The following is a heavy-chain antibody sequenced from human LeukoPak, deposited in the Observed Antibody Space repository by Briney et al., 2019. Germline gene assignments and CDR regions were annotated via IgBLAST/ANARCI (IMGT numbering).Heavy chain of an antibody. CDR3: ARGAYYYDSNGYFAPDY. Sequence: KSSQTLSLTCTVPGGSISSGGYYWSWIRQHPGKGLEWIGYIYYSGSTYYNPSLKSRVTISVDTSKNQFSLKLSSVTAADTAVYYCARGAYYYDSNGYFAPDYWGQGTLVTVSS. CDR2: IYYSGST. CDR1: GGSISSGGYY. V-gene: IGHV4-31*03. D-gene: IGHD3-22*01. J-gene: IGHJ4*02.